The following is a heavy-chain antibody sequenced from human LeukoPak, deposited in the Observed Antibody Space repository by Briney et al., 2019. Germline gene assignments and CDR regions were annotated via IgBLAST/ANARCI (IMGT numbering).Heavy chain of an antibody. CDR2: ISSSSSYI. Sequence: GGSLRLSCAASGFTFSNYGMNWVRQAPGKGLEWVSSISSSSSYIYYADSVKGRFTISRDNAKNSLYLQMNSLRAEDTAVYYCARSGTDCSGGSCYPYYFDYWGQGTLVTVSS. V-gene: IGHV3-21*01. J-gene: IGHJ4*02. CDR1: GFTFSNYG. D-gene: IGHD2-15*01. CDR3: ARSGTDCSGGSCYPYYFDY.